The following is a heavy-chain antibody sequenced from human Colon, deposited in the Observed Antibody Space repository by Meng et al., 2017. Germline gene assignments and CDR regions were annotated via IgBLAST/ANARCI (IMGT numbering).Heavy chain of an antibody. J-gene: IGHJ4*02. V-gene: IGHV4-59*01. Sequence: RLKQSGPGRVKPAGTLSLTCTVSGGSISSSYWSWIRQPPGKRPEWIGYINYSGNTNYNPSLKTRVTMSVDTSKNQISLRLSSVTAADTAVYYCATTAGTWHPFSYWGQGTLVTVSS. CDR1: GGSISSSY. CDR2: INYSGNT. D-gene: IGHD1-1*01. CDR3: ATTAGTWHPFSY.